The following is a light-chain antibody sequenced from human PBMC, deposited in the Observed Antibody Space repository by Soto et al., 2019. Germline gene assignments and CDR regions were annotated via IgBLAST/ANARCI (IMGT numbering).Light chain of an antibody. Sequence: QSALTQPRSVSGSPGQSVTISCTGTGNDVGAYNYVSWYQQHPGRPPKLLIYGVVRWPSGVPDRFSGSKSGNTASLTISGLQAEDEADYFCCSYAGRSTWDVVFGGGTKLTVL. J-gene: IGLJ2*01. V-gene: IGLV2-11*01. CDR2: GVV. CDR3: CSYAGRSTWDVV. CDR1: GNDVGAYNY.